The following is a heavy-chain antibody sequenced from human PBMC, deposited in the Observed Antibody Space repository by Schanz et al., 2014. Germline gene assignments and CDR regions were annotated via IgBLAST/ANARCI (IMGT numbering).Heavy chain of an antibody. D-gene: IGHD5-18*01. J-gene: IGHJ3*02. CDR1: GFNFSSYS. Sequence: EVKMVESGGGLVKPGGSLRLSCAASGFNFSSYSLNWVRQAPGKGLEWVSSISYGTNYIYYAESVKGRFTISRDNAKNSLYLQMNGLRAEDTAVYYCARVALPGYSSPRDAFDIWGQGTMVTVSS. CDR2: ISYGTNYI. CDR3: ARVALPGYSSPRDAFDI. V-gene: IGHV3-21*01.